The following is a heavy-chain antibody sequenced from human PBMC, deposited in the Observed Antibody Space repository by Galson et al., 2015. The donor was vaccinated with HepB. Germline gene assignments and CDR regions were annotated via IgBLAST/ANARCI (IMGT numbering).Heavy chain of an antibody. V-gene: IGHV3-48*03. CDR3: ARGYSGWGMDV. D-gene: IGHD5-18*01. J-gene: IGHJ6*02. Sequence: SLRLSCAASGFTFSSYEMNWVRQAPGKGLEWVSYISSSGSTIYYADSVKGRFTISRDSAKNSLYLQMNSLRAEDTAVYYCARGYSGWGMDVWGQGTTVTVSS. CDR2: ISSSGSTI. CDR1: GFTFSSYE.